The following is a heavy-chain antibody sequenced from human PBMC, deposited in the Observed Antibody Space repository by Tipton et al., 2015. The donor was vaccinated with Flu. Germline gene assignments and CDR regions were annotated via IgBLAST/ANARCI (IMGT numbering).Heavy chain of an antibody. CDR3: ARDLWYSYGQNQDAFDI. J-gene: IGHJ3*02. Sequence: TLSLTCTVSGGSISSGSYYWSWIRPSAGKGLEWIGRIYTSGSTNYNPSLKSRVTISVDTSKNQFSLKLSSVTAADTAVYYCARDLWYSYGQNQDAFDIWGQGTMVTVSS. CDR1: GGSISSGSYY. CDR2: IYTSGST. V-gene: IGHV4-61*02. D-gene: IGHD5-18*01.